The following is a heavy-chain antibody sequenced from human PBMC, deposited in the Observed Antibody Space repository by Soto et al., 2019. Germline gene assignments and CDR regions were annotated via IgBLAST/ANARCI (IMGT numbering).Heavy chain of an antibody. CDR3: AKDPLGIRSSPPTIFDY. Sequence: PGGSLRLSCATSGFAFSAYAMSWVRQAPGKGLEWVSGISGSGGSTYYADSVKGRFTISRDNSKNTLYLQMNSLRADDTALYYCAKDPLGIRSSPPTIFDYWGQGSLVTVSS. J-gene: IGHJ4*02. D-gene: IGHD1-26*01. CDR2: ISGSGGST. CDR1: GFAFSAYA. V-gene: IGHV3-23*01.